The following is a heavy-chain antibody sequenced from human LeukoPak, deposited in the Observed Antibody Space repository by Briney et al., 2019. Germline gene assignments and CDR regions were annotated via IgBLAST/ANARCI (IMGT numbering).Heavy chain of an antibody. CDR1: GGSISSYY. V-gene: IGHV4-59*08. CDR2: IYYSGST. J-gene: IGHJ4*02. Sequence: SETLSLTCTVSGGSISSYYWSWIRQPPGKGLEWIGSIYYSGSTNYNPSLKSRVTISVDTSNNQFSLKLSSVTAADTAVYYCACPRGMGVGYFDSWGQGTLVTVSS. D-gene: IGHD2-8*01. CDR3: ACPRGMGVGYFDS.